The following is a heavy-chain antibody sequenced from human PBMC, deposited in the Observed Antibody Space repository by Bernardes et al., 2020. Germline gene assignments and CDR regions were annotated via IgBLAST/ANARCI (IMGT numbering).Heavy chain of an antibody. CDR2: ISGSGSYT. CDR1: GFIFSSYA. Sequence: RGSLRLSCAASGFIFSSYAMSWVRQAPGKGLEWVSGISGSGSYTYYADSVKGRFTISRDNSKNTLYLQMNSLRAEDTAVYYCARAFCGGDCYQRVYYFDYWGQETLVTVSS. J-gene: IGHJ4*02. D-gene: IGHD2-21*02. CDR3: ARAFCGGDCYQRVYYFDY. V-gene: IGHV3-23*01.